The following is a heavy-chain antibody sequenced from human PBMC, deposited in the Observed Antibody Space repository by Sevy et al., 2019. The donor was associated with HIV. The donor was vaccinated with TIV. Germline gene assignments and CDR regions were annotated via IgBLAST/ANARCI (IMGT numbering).Heavy chain of an antibody. D-gene: IGHD5-12*01. CDR3: AGDLWRDGATKEGHAYDI. V-gene: IGHV4-31*03. CDR2: IYYSGST. Sequence: SETLSLTCTVSGGSISSGGYYWSWIRQHPGKGLEWIGYIYYSGSTYYNPSLKSRVTISVDTSKNQFSLKLSPVTAADTAVYYCAGDLWRDGATKEGHAYDIWGQGTMVTVSS. CDR1: GGSISSGGYY. J-gene: IGHJ3*02.